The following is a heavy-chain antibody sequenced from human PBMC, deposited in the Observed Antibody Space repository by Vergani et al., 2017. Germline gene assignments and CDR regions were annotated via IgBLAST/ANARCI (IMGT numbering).Heavy chain of an antibody. D-gene: IGHD6-6*01. CDR1: GGTFSSYA. Sequence: QVQLVQSGAEVKKPGSSVKVSCKASGGTFSSYAISWVRQAPGQGLEWMGRIIPIFGTANYAQKFQGRVTITADESTSTAYMELSSLRSEDTAVYYCASPPEYSSSSSYYYYGMDVWGQGTTVTVSS. CDR2: IIPIFGTA. V-gene: IGHV1-69*18. CDR3: ASPPEYSSSSSYYYYGMDV. J-gene: IGHJ6*02.